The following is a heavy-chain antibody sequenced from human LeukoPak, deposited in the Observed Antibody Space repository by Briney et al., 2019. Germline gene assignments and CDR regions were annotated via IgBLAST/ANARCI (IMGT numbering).Heavy chain of an antibody. V-gene: IGHV5-51*01. CDR3: AKLGAYSSSWYGFFDY. CDR2: IYPGESET. J-gene: IGHJ4*02. CDR1: GYSFINYW. D-gene: IGHD6-13*01. Sequence: GESLQISCKGSGYSFINYWIGWVRQMPGKGLEWMGIIYPGESETRYSPSVQGQVTISADKSITTAYLQWSSLKASDTAMYYCAKLGAYSSSWYGFFDYWGQGTLVAVSS.